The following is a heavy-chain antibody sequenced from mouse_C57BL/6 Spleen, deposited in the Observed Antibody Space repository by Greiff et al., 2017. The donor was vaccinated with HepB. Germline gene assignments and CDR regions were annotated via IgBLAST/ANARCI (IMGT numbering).Heavy chain of an antibody. V-gene: IGHV1-39*01. CDR1: GYSFTDYN. J-gene: IGHJ4*01. Sequence: EVKLVESGPELVKPGASVKISCKASGYSFTDYNMNWVKQSNGKSLEWIGVINPNYGTTSYNQKFKGKATLTVDQSSSTAYMQLNSLTSEDSAVYYCARNYYGSSGGYYAMDYWGQGTSVTVSS. CDR3: ARNYYGSSGGYYAMDY. CDR2: INPNYGTT. D-gene: IGHD1-1*01.